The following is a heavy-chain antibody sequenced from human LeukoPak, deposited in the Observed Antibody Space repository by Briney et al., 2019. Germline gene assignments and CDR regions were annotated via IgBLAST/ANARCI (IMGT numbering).Heavy chain of an antibody. CDR1: GGSISSYY. CDR3: ARVYYSSSYDYWYFDL. V-gene: IGHV4-59*01. D-gene: IGHD6-13*01. Sequence: PSETLSLTCTVSGGSISSYYWSWIRQPPGKGLKWIGYIFYSGSTNYNPSLKSRVTISVDTSKNQFSLKLTSLTAADTAVYYCARVYYSSSYDYWYFDLWGRGTLVTVSS. J-gene: IGHJ2*01. CDR2: IFYSGST.